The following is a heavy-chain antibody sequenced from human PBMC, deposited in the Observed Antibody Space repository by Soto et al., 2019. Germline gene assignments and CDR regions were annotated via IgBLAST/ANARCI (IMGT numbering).Heavy chain of an antibody. Sequence: GGSLRLSCAASGFTFSSYAMSWVRQAPGKGLEWVSAISGSGGSTYYADSVKGRFTISRDNSKNTLYLQMNSLRAEDTAVYYCAKPPSPSPGPGPLWPWARGTLVPVSS. CDR3: AKPPSPSPGPGPLWP. CDR2: ISGSGGST. CDR1: GFTFSSYA. D-gene: IGHD3-10*01. V-gene: IGHV3-23*01. J-gene: IGHJ5*02.